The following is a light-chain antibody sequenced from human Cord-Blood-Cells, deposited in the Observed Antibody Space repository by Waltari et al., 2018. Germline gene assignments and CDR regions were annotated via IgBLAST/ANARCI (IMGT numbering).Light chain of an antibody. CDR2: DVS. CDR3: SSYTSSSTYV. J-gene: IGLJ1*01. CDR1: SSDDGGYNY. Sequence: QSDLTQPASVSGSPGESITMPCTGTSSDDGGYNYGPCYQQHPGKAPKLMIYDVSNRPSGVSNRFSGSKSGNTASLTISALQAEDEADYYCSSYTSSSTYVFGTGTKVTVL. V-gene: IGLV2-14*01.